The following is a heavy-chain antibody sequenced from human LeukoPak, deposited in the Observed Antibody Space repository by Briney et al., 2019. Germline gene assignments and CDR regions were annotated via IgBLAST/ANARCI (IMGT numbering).Heavy chain of an antibody. Sequence: PSETLSLTCTVSGGSISRYYWSWIRQPPGKGLEWIGYIYYSGSTNYNPSLKTLVTISVDTSKNQFSLKLSSVTAADTAVYYCAASDTYYYYYYMDVWGKGTTVTVSS. J-gene: IGHJ6*03. D-gene: IGHD5-18*01. CDR3: AASDTYYYYYYMDV. V-gene: IGHV4-59*08. CDR2: IYYSGST. CDR1: GGSISRYY.